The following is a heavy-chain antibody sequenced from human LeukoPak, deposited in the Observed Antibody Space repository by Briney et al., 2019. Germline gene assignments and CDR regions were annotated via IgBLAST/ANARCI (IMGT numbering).Heavy chain of an antibody. Sequence: PSETLSLTCTVSGGSISGYYWSWIRQTPGKGLEWIGYISYSGSTNYNPSLKSRVTISVDTSKNQFSLKLSSVTAADTAVYYCARMGYDFWSGYYTDWTFDYWGQGTLVTVSS. J-gene: IGHJ4*02. CDR2: ISYSGST. CDR1: GGSISGYY. D-gene: IGHD3-3*01. CDR3: ARMGYDFWSGYYTDWTFDY. V-gene: IGHV4-59*01.